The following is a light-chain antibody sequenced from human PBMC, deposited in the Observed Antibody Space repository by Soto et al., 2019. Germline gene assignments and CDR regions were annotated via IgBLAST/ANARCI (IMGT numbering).Light chain of an antibody. J-gene: IGKJ5*01. CDR2: GAS. V-gene: IGKV3-15*01. CDR1: QSVGNN. Sequence: EIVMTQSPATVSVSPGERATLYCRASQSVGNNLAWYQQKPGQAPSLFIFGASVRATGVPDRFSGSGSGTEFTLTVSSLEAEDFALYYCQQRSNWPPTFGQGTRLEI. CDR3: QQRSNWPPT.